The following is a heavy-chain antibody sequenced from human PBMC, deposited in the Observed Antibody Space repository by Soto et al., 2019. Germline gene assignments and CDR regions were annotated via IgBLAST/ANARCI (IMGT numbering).Heavy chain of an antibody. Sequence: QLQLQESGPGLVKPSETTSLTCTVSGGSISSNNYYWGWVRQPPGKGLEWVGNIYFTGSTYYNPPPKSRVTMSVDTSKNQFPLFLSSVTAADTAVYYCARHGPGTGVGSMDVWGQGTTVTVSS. V-gene: IGHV4-39*01. CDR3: ARHGPGTGVGSMDV. CDR1: GGSISSNNYY. J-gene: IGHJ6*02. D-gene: IGHD3-10*01. CDR2: IYFTGST.